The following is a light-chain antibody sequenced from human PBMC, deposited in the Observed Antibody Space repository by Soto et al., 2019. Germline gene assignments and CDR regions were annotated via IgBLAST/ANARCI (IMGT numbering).Light chain of an antibody. V-gene: IGLV2-14*01. CDR3: SSYSSSTVRYV. CDR1: SSDGGSYDF. J-gene: IGLJ1*01. CDR2: EVS. Sequence: QSVLTQPASVSGSPGQSIAMSCTGTSSDGGSYDFVSWYQQHPGKAPKLLIYEVSNRPSGVSARFSGSKSDNTASLTISGLQAADEADYFCSSYSSSTVRYVFGSGPKLTVL.